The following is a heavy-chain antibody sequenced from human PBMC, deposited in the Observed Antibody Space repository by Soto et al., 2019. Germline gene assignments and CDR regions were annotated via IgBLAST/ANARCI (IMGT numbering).Heavy chain of an antibody. CDR1: GGANRRGVYY. CDR3: AKKEEHDHVLRKAPVV. CDR2: IYYSGST. Sequence: LSLNCTGSGGANRRGVYYGGWLRQHTGKGVEWIGYIYYSGSTYYNPSLKSRVTISVDTSKNQSSLKLSSVTAADTAVYYCAKKEEHDHVLRKAPVVCGQGTLVTV. V-gene: IGHV4-30-4*01. J-gene: IGHJ3*01. D-gene: IGHD3-16*01.